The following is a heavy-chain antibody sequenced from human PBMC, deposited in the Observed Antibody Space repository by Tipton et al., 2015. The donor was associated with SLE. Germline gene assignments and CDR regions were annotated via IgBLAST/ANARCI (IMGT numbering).Heavy chain of an antibody. V-gene: IGHV4-61*02. J-gene: IGHJ6*03. CDR2: IYTSGGT. D-gene: IGHD3-10*01. CDR3: ATEMSVWVGKQTDYYYYMDV. Sequence: TLSLTCTVSGGSIGSGSHSWSWIRQPAGKGLEWIGRIYTSGGTNYNPSLKSRVTISVDTSKNQFSLKLSSVTAADTAVYYCATEMSVWVGKQTDYYYYMDVWGKGTTVTVSS. CDR1: GGSIGSGSHS.